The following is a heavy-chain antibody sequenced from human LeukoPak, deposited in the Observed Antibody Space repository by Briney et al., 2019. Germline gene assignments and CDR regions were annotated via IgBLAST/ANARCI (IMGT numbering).Heavy chain of an antibody. V-gene: IGHV3-30*18. D-gene: IGHD3-10*01. Sequence: GGSLRLSCAASGFTFSSYEMNWVRQAPGKGLEWVAIISYDGNNKFSADSVKGRFTVSRDNSKNTLYLQMNSLRAEDTAVYYCAKDEQGSYFFRGQGTLVTVSS. CDR3: AKDEQGSYFF. CDR1: GFTFSSYE. CDR2: ISYDGNNK. J-gene: IGHJ4*02.